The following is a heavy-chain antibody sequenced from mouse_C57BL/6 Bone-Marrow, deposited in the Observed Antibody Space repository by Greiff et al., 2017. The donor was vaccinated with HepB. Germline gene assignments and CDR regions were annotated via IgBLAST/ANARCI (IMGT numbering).Heavy chain of an antibody. CDR2: IDPSDSET. CDR1: GYTFTSYW. V-gene: IGHV1-52*01. J-gene: IGHJ2*01. Sequence: QVQLQQPGDELVRPGSSVKLSCKASGYTFTSYWMHWVKQRPIQGLEWIGNIDPSDSETHYNQKFKDKATLTVDKSSSTAYMQLSSLTSEDSAVYYCARGIFYYFDYWGQGTTLTVSS. CDR3: ARGIFYYFDY.